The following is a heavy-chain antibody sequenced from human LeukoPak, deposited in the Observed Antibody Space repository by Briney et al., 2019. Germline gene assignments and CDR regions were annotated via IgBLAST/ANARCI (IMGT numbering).Heavy chain of an antibody. D-gene: IGHD1-7*01. CDR1: GGSVSSYY. J-gene: IGHJ6*03. V-gene: IGHV4-59*08. CDR2: IFYTGST. CDR3: ARGQLPKNYYYYMDV. Sequence: PSETLSLTCTVSGGSVSSYYWSWIRQPPGKGLEWIGYIFYTGSTKSNPSLNSRVTISVDTSKNQFSLKLSSVTAADTAVYYCARGQLPKNYYYYMDVWGKGTTVTVSS.